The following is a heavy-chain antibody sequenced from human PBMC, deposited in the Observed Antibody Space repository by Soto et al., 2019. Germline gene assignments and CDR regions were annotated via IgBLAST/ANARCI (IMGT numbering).Heavy chain of an antibody. CDR3: ARGVGRSSWTSFDS. V-gene: IGHV4-4*07. CDR2: IYTSENT. J-gene: IGHJ4*02. D-gene: IGHD6-13*01. Sequence: SETLSLTCTVSGVSISSDYWSWIRQPAGKGLEWIGRIYTSENTHYNPSLRSRVSMSLDTSKNQLSLNLSPVTAADTAVYYCARGVGRSSWTSFDSWGQGTLVTVSS. CDR1: GVSISSDY.